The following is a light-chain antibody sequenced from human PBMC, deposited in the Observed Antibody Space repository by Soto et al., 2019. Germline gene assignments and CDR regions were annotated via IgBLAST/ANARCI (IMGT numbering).Light chain of an antibody. CDR1: RRVSSY. V-gene: IGKV3-11*01. CDR3: QQRDNWPWT. Sequence: ETVLTQSPATPFLSPGDRATLSCRASRRVSSYLAWYQQKAGQAPRLLIYDASNRAAGTPGRFSGSGSGTDFTLTISSLEPEDFAVYYCQQRDNWPWTFGQGTKVDIK. J-gene: IGKJ1*01. CDR2: DAS.